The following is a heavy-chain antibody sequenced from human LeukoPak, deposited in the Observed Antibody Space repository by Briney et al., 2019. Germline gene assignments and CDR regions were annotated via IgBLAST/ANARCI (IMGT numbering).Heavy chain of an antibody. CDR3: AKDDSSWYGDSFDY. D-gene: IGHD6-13*01. CDR2: ISGSGGST. J-gene: IGHJ4*02. Sequence: GGSLILSCAASGFTFSSYAISWVRQAPGKGLEWVSAISGSGGSTYYADSVKGRFTISRDNSKNTLYLQMNSLRAEDTAVYYCAKDDSSWYGDSFDYWGQGTLVTVSS. CDR1: GFTFSSYA. V-gene: IGHV3-23*01.